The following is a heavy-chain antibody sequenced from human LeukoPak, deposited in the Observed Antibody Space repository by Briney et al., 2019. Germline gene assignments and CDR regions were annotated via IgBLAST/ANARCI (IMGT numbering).Heavy chain of an antibody. V-gene: IGHV4-39*07. CDR3: AREGTYGWYNWFDP. CDR1: GGSISSSSYY. J-gene: IGHJ5*02. Sequence: SETLSLACTVSGGSISSSSYYWGWIRQPPGKGLEWIGSIYYSGSTYYNPSLKSRVTISVDTSKNQFSLRLTSVTAADTAVYYCAREGTYGWYNWFDPWGQGNLVTVSS. CDR2: IYYSGST. D-gene: IGHD6-19*01.